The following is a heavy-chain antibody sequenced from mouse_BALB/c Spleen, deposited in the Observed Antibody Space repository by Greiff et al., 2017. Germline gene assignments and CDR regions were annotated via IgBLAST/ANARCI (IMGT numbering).Heavy chain of an antibody. CDR3: ARDRYGLGGAMDY. V-gene: IGHV1-18*01. CDR2: INPNNGGT. CDR1: GYTFTDYN. J-gene: IGHJ4*01. Sequence: EVQLQQSGPELVKPGASVKIPCKASGYTFTDYNMDWVKQSHGKSLEWIGDINPNNGGTIYNQKFKGKATLTVDKSSSTAYMELLSLTSEDSAVYYCARDRYGLGGAMDYWGQGTSVTVSS. D-gene: IGHD2-14*01.